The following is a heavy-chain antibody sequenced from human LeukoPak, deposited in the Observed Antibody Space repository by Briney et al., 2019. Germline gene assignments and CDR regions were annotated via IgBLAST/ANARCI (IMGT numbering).Heavy chain of an antibody. CDR2: ISYDGSNK. J-gene: IGHJ4*02. D-gene: IGHD3-10*01. CDR1: GFTFSSYA. CDR3: ARDRVLLWFGGLDY. V-gene: IGHV3-30-3*01. Sequence: GGSLRLSCAASGFTFSSYAMHWVRQAPGKGLEWVAVISYDGSNKYYADSVKGRFTISRDNSKNTLYLQMNSLRAEDTAVYYCARDRVLLWFGGLDYWGQGTLVTVSS.